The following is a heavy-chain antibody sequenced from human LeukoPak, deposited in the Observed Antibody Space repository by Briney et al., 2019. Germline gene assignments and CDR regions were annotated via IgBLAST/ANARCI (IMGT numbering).Heavy chain of an antibody. CDR3: ARHLKLLWFGELLRGTFDP. V-gene: IGHV4-39*01. CDR1: GGSISSSSYY. CDR2: IYYSGST. J-gene: IGHJ5*02. Sequence: PSETLSLTCTVSGGSISSSSYYWGWIRQPPGKGLEWIGSIYYSGSTYYNPSLKSRVTISVDTSKNQFSLKLSSVTAADTAVYYCARHLKLLWFGELLRGTFDPWGQGTLVTVSS. D-gene: IGHD3-10*01.